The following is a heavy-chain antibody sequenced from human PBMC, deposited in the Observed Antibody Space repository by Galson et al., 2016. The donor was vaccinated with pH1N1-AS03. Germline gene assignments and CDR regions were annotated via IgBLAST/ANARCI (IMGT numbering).Heavy chain of an antibody. Sequence: SLRLSCAASGFTFDYFYMSWIRQAPGKGLEWISFISTAGITTHYADSVKGRFTTSRDNAKNSVYLQMNSLRAEDTAVYYCARVSGGSRLLIFDFWGQGTLITVSS. D-gene: IGHD3-10*02. CDR3: ARVSGGSRLLIFDF. J-gene: IGHJ4*02. V-gene: IGHV3-11*04. CDR2: ISTAGITT. CDR1: GFTFDYFY.